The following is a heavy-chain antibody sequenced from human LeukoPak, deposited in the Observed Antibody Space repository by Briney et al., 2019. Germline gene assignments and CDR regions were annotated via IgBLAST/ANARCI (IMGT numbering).Heavy chain of an antibody. V-gene: IGHV1-8*01. Sequence: ASVKVSCKASGYSFTSYDINWVRQATGQGLEWMGWMNPNSGNTGYAQKFQGRVTMTRSTSISTVYMELSSLRSDDTAVYYCARDKAVTTEVTQHFQHWGQGTLVTVSS. J-gene: IGHJ1*01. D-gene: IGHD4-23*01. CDR2: MNPNSGNT. CDR1: GYSFTSYD. CDR3: ARDKAVTTEVTQHFQH.